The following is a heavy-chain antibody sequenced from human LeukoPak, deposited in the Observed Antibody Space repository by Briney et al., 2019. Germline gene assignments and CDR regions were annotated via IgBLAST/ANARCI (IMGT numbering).Heavy chain of an antibody. CDR3: AKDRGSGWYSAFDI. J-gene: IGHJ3*02. D-gene: IGHD6-19*01. CDR1: GFTFSSYD. CDR2: ISHDGSNK. Sequence: PGGSLRLSCAASGFTFSSYDMHWVRQAPGKGLEWVAVISHDGSNKYYADSVKGRFTISRDNSKNTLYLQMNSLRAEDTAVYYCAKDRGSGWYSAFDIWGQGTMVTVSS. V-gene: IGHV3-30*18.